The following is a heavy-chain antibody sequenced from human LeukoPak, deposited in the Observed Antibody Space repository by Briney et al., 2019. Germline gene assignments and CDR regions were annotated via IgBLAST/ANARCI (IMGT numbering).Heavy chain of an antibody. CDR3: ARVGGYSSSWYDGLRWFDP. Sequence: ASVKVSCKASGYTFTSYGINWVRQAPGQGLEWMGWISAYNGNTNYAQKLQGRVTMTTDTSTSTAYMELRSLRSDDTAVYYCARVGGYSSSWYDGLRWFDPWGQGTLVTVSS. J-gene: IGHJ5*02. V-gene: IGHV1-18*01. D-gene: IGHD6-13*01. CDR1: GYTFTSYG. CDR2: ISAYNGNT.